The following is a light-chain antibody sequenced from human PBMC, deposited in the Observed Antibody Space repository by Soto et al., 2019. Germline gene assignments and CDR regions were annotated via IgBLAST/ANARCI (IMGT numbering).Light chain of an antibody. J-gene: IGKJ5*01. CDR1: QSISNH. CDR3: QQSYSTPIT. V-gene: IGKV1-39*01. Sequence: DIQMTQSPSSLSASVEDGVIITCRASQSISNHLNWYQQKPGKAPKLLIFAASSLQSGVPSRFSGSRSGPDFTLTISSLQPEDFATYYCQQSYSTPITLGQGTRLEIK. CDR2: AAS.